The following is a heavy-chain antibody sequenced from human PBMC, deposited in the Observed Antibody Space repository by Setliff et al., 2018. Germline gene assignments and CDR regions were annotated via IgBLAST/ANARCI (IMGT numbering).Heavy chain of an antibody. CDR3: VRRASGYKAGFDP. Sequence: GESLKISCKGSGYSFTSYWIGWVRQMPGKGLEWMGIIYPGDSDTRYSPSFQGLVTISADESNDTAYLQWISLKPSDTAIYYCVRRASGYKAGFDPWGQGTLVTVSS. D-gene: IGHD5-12*01. V-gene: IGHV5-51*01. CDR2: IYPGDSDT. J-gene: IGHJ5*02. CDR1: GYSFTSYW.